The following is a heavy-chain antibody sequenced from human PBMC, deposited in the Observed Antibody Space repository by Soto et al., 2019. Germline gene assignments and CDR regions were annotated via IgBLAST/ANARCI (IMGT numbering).Heavy chain of an antibody. J-gene: IGHJ4*02. D-gene: IGHD5-12*01. V-gene: IGHV3-23*01. CDR1: GFTFSSYA. CDR2: IYSSGEST. CDR3: ASSSGYDHTLY. Sequence: GGSLRLSCAGSGFTFSSYAMNWVRQTPGKGLEWVSGIYSSGESTHYADSVKGRFTTSRDNSKNTVFLQMNSLRAEDPEIYFCASSSGYDHTLYWGQGTPVTVSS.